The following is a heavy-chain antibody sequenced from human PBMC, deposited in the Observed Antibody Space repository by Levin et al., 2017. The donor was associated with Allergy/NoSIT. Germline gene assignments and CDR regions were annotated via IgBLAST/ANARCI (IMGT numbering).Heavy chain of an antibody. D-gene: IGHD6-19*01. J-gene: IGHJ6*03. CDR1: GFIFSNYA. CDR2: ISFDGNDK. Sequence: GGSLRLSCVASGFIFSNYAMHWVRQAPGKGLEWVARISFDGNDKYDVQSVKGRFTISRDNSKNTTYLQMSGLNTEDTAVYYCVKGAKFSSGSNYFYYYMDVWGKGTTVRVS. V-gene: IGHV3-30*18. CDR3: VKGAKFSSGSNYFYYYMDV.